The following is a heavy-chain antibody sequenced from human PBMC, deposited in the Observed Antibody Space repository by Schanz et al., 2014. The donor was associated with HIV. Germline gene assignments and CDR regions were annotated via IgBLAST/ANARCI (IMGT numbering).Heavy chain of an antibody. Sequence: EVQLLESGGGLAQPGGSLRLSCAASGFTFSSYAMIWVRQAPGKGLEWVSRISRDGKTANKADSVKGRFTVSRDNAKNRLYLQMNTLTSGDTAVYYCARDKGGGRDYWGQGTLVTVSS. J-gene: IGHJ4*02. CDR3: ARDKGGGRDY. D-gene: IGHD2-15*01. CDR2: ISRDGKTA. CDR1: GFTFSSYA. V-gene: IGHV3-23*01.